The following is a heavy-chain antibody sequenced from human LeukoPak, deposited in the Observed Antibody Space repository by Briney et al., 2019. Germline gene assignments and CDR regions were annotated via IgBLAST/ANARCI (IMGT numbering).Heavy chain of an antibody. Sequence: PSETLSLTCAVYGGSFSGYYWSWIRQPPGKGLEWIGEINHSGSTNYNPSLKSRVTISVDTSKNQFSLKLSSVTAADTAVYYCARADGYSGRVDYWGQGTLVTVSS. CDR1: GGSFSGYY. V-gene: IGHV4-34*01. CDR2: INHSGST. J-gene: IGHJ4*02. CDR3: ARADGYSGRVDY. D-gene: IGHD6-13*01.